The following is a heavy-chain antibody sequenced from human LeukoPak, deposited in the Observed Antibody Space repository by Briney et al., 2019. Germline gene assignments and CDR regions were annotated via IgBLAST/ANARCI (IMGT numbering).Heavy chain of an antibody. Sequence: ASVKVSCKASGGTFSSYAISWVRQAPGQGLEWMGWINPNSGGTNYAQKFQGRITMTRDTSISTAYMELSRLRSDDTAVYYCARRPYCSSTSCYATTQFFDYWGQGTLVTVSS. V-gene: IGHV1-2*02. D-gene: IGHD2-2*01. CDR3: ARRPYCSSTSCYATTQFFDY. CDR1: GGTFSSYA. CDR2: INPNSGGT. J-gene: IGHJ4*02.